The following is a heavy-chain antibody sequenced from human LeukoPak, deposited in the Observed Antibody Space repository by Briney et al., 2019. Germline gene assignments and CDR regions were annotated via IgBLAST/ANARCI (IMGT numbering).Heavy chain of an antibody. CDR2: IYPGDSDT. D-gene: IGHD3-9*01. V-gene: IGHV5-51*01. CDR1: GYSFTSYW. J-gene: IGHJ4*02. Sequence: GESLKISCKGSGYSFTSYWIGWVRQMPGKGLEWMGNIYPGDSDTRYSPSFQGQVTISADKSISTAYLQWSSLKASDTAMYYCARLSRVPGADWENWGQGTLVTVSS. CDR3: ARLSRVPGADWEN.